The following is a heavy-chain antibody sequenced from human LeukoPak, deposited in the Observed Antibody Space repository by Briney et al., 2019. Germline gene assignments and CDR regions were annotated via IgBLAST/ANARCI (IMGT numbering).Heavy chain of an antibody. V-gene: IGHV4-39*07. CDR3: ARDQGAVAGIDP. J-gene: IGHJ5*02. CDR2: IYYSGTT. Sequence: PSETLSLTCTVSGASISTIISYWGWIRQTPGKGLEWIGSIYYSGTTYYNPSLESRVTISIDTSKNQFSVKLTSVTAADTAVYYCARDQGAVAGIDPWGQGTLVTVSS. D-gene: IGHD6-19*01. CDR1: GASISTIISY.